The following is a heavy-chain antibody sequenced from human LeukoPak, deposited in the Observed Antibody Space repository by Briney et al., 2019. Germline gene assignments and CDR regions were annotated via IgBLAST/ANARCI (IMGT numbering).Heavy chain of an antibody. V-gene: IGHV1-69*13. CDR3: SLGTHGLDV. J-gene: IGHJ6*02. D-gene: IGHD1/OR15-1a*01. Sequence: SVKVSCKALGVTFSSYAISWVRQAPRQGVGWVGGFIQMFGTANHTQNVQGRVKLTGHESERTAYLELRSLRSEDRAGVYCSLGTHGLDVWGQGPTAPVTS. CDR1: GVTFSSYA. CDR2: FIQMFGTA.